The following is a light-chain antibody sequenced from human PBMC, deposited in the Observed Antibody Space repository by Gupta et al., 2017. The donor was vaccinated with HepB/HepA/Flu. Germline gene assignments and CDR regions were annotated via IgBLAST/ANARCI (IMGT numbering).Light chain of an antibody. CDR2: GAS. Sequence: EIVLTHSPGSLPLSPGERATLFCRASQRVTSKFFAWYQQKPGQTPRLLISGASIRATGIPDRFSGSGSGTDFTLTISRLEPEDFAVYYCHQYNTSPLTFGQGTRVEIK. CDR3: HQYNTSPLT. J-gene: IGKJ2*01. CDR1: QRVTSKF. V-gene: IGKV3-20*01.